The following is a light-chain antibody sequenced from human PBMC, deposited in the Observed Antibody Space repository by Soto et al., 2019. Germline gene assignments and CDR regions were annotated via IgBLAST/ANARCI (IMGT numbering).Light chain of an antibody. Sequence: QSVLTQPPPVSGAPGQRVTISCTGSSSNIGAGYDVHWYQQLPGTAPKLLIYGNSNRPSGVPDRFSGSKSGTSASLAITGLQAEDEADYYCQSYDSSLSGREVFGGGTKVTVL. CDR1: SSNIGAGYD. V-gene: IGLV1-40*01. J-gene: IGLJ2*01. CDR2: GNS. CDR3: QSYDSSLSGREV.